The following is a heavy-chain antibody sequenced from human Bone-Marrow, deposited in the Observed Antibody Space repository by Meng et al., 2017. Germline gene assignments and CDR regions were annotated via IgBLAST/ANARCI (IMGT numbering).Heavy chain of an antibody. Sequence: GESLKISCAASGFTFDDYGMSWVRQAPGKGLEWVSGINWNGGITGYADSVKGRFTISRDNAKNSLYLQMNSLRAEDTALYYCARARTGLWFGELLYYFDYWGQGKLGTVSS. CDR3: ARARTGLWFGELLYYFDY. D-gene: IGHD3-10*01. J-gene: IGHJ4*01. CDR1: GFTFDDYG. CDR2: INWNGGIT. V-gene: IGHV3-20*04.